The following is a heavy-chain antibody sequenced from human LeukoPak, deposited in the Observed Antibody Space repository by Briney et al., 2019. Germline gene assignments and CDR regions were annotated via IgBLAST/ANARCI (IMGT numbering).Heavy chain of an antibody. Sequence: GASVPVSCKASGYTFTSYDINWVRQATGQGLEWMGWMNPNSGNTGYAQKFQGRVTMTRNTSISTAYMELSSLRSEDTAMYYCARLPGIAVADGPRESWFDPWGQGTLVTVSP. V-gene: IGHV1-8*01. CDR2: MNPNSGNT. D-gene: IGHD6-19*01. J-gene: IGHJ5*02. CDR3: ARLPGIAVADGPRESWFDP. CDR1: GYTFTSYD.